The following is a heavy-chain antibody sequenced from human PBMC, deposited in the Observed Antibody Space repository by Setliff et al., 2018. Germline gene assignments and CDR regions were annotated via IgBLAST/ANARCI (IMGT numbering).Heavy chain of an antibody. V-gene: IGHV1-18*01. Sequence: ASVKVSCKASGYTFTTYDINWVRLAPGQGLEWMGWISVHNGRTIYAERLQARVTMTTDTSTSTAYMELRGLTSDDTAVYYCATPRSGIIDAFDIWGQGTMVTVSS. J-gene: IGHJ3*02. CDR1: GYTFTTYD. D-gene: IGHD2-15*01. CDR3: ATPRSGIIDAFDI. CDR2: ISVHNGRT.